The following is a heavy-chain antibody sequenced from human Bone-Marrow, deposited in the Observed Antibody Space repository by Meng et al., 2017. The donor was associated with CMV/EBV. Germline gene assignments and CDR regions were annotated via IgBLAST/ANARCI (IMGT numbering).Heavy chain of an antibody. D-gene: IGHD4-11*01. J-gene: IGHJ6*02. CDR3: AREGDYNGYYYGMDV. V-gene: IGHV3-7*01. CDR2: IKQDGSEK. CDR1: GFTFSSYW. Sequence: GESLKISCAASGFTFSSYWMSWVRQAPGKGLEWVANIKQDGSEKYYVDSVKGRFTISRDNAKNSLYLQMNSLRAEDTAVYYCAREGDYNGYYYGMDVWGQGTTVTVSS.